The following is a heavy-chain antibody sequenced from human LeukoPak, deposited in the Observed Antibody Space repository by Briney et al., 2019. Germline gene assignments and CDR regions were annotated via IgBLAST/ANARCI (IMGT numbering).Heavy chain of an antibody. J-gene: IGHJ5*02. V-gene: IGHV3-21*01. Sequence: PGGSLRLSCAASGFTFSSYSMNWVRQAPGKGLEWVSSISSSSSYIYYADSVKGRFTISRDNAKNSLYLQMNSLRAEDTAVYYCARMLRAVAGLDPWGQGTLVTVSS. D-gene: IGHD6-19*01. CDR2: ISSSSSYI. CDR3: ARMLRAVAGLDP. CDR1: GFTFSSYS.